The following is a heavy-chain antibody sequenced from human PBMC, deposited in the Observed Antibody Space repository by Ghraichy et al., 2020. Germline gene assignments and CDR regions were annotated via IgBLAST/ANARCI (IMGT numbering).Heavy chain of an antibody. CDR3: ARDAGSFEFRLARGWFDP. CDR2: ISSSSSYI. V-gene: IGHV3-21*01. D-gene: IGHD3-9*01. CDR1: GFTFSSYS. J-gene: IGHJ5*02. Sequence: LSLTCAASGFTFSSYSMNWVRQAPGKGLEWVSSISSSSSYIYYADSVKGRFTISRDNAKNSLYLQMNSLRAEDTAVYYCARDAGSFEFRLARGWFDPWGQGTLVTVSS.